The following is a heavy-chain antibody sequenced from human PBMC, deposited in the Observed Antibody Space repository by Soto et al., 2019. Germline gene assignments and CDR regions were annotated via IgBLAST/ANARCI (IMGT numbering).Heavy chain of an antibody. CDR3: AREGDDDSSGYYYGNWFDP. J-gene: IGHJ5*02. CDR1: GFTFSSYG. D-gene: IGHD3-22*01. Sequence: QVQLVESGGGVVQPGRFLRLSCAASGFTFSSYGMHWVRQAPGKGLEWVAVIWYDGSNKYYADSVKGRFTISRDNSKNTLYLQMNSLRAEDTAVYYCAREGDDDSSGYYYGNWFDPWGQGTLVTVSS. V-gene: IGHV3-33*01. CDR2: IWYDGSNK.